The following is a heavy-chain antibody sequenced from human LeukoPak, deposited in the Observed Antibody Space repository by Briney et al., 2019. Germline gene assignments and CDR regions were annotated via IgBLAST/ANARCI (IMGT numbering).Heavy chain of an antibody. D-gene: IGHD2-2*01. Sequence: SETLSLTCTVSGGSITSYYWSWIRQPPGKGLEWIGYIYYSGSNNYNPSLKSRVTISVDTSKNQFSLKLSSVTAADTAVYYCASSIVVVPAAIPAYYYYYMDVWGKGSTVTVSS. CDR3: ASSIVVVPAAIPAYYYYYMDV. J-gene: IGHJ6*03. CDR2: IYYSGSN. CDR1: GGSITSYY. V-gene: IGHV4-59*08.